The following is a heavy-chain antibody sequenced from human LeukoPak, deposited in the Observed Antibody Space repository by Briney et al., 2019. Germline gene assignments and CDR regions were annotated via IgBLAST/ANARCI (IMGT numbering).Heavy chain of an antibody. V-gene: IGHV3-30*02. CDR2: ISYDGSNK. CDR3: AKDLSNWNDVTTPDY. Sequence: PGGSLGLSCAASAFTFSSYCMHWVRQAAGKGLEWVAFISYDGSNKYYPDSVKGRFNISRDNSKNTLYLQMNSLRAEDTAVYYCAKDLSNWNDVTTPDYWGQGTLVTVSS. D-gene: IGHD1-20*01. CDR1: AFTFSSYC. J-gene: IGHJ4*02.